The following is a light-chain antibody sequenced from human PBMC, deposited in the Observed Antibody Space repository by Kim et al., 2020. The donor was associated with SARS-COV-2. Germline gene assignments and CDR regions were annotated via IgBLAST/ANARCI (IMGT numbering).Light chain of an antibody. CDR1: SLRTYF. CDR2: GKT. V-gene: IGLV3-19*01. CDR3: GSRDSSGTHRV. Sequence: SSELTQDPAVSVALGQTVRITCQGDSLRTYFASWYQQKPGQAPLLVINGKTNRPSGIPDRFSGSSSGNTASLTITGAQAEDEADYYCGSRDSSGTHRVFGGGTKLTVL. J-gene: IGLJ3*02.